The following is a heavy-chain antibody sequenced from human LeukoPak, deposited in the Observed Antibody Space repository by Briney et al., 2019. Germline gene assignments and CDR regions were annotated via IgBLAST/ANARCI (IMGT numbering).Heavy chain of an antibody. CDR1: GGSISSYY. Sequence: SETLSLTCTVSGGSISSYYWSWIRQPPGKGLEWIGYIYYSGSTNYNPSLKSGVTISVATSKNQFSLKLSSVTAADTAVYYCASLNYYYGMDVWGQGTTVTVSS. V-gene: IGHV4-59*01. J-gene: IGHJ6*02. CDR2: IYYSGST. CDR3: ASLNYYYGMDV.